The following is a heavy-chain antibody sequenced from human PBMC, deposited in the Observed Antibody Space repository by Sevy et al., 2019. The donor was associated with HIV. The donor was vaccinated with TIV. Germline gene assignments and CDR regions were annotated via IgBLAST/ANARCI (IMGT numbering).Heavy chain of an antibody. J-gene: IGHJ6*02. D-gene: IGHD2-8*01. CDR3: ARGRKTTEEWLEELDYYYGLDV. Sequence: GGSLRLSCAASGFSLTTSDMHWVRQAPGKGLEWVAYVRNDGSNKYYADSVRDRFTISRDSPKNTLYLQMNSLRDEDXXXXXCARGRKTTEEWLEELDYYYGLDVWGQGTTVTVSS. CDR2: VRNDGSNK. V-gene: IGHV3-30*02. CDR1: GFSLTTSD.